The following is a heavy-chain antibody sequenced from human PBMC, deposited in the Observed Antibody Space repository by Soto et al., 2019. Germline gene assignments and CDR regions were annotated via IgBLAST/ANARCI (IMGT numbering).Heavy chain of an antibody. V-gene: IGHV3-30-3*01. CDR2: ISYDGSNK. J-gene: IGHJ4*02. D-gene: IGHD4-4*01. Sequence: GGSLRLSCAASGFTFSSYAMHWVRQAPGKGLEWVAVISYDGSNKYYADSVKGRFTISRDNSKNTLYLQMNSLRAEDTAVYYCARLVDDYSNYGDDYWGQGTLVTVSS. CDR1: GFTFSSYA. CDR3: ARLVDDYSNYGDDY.